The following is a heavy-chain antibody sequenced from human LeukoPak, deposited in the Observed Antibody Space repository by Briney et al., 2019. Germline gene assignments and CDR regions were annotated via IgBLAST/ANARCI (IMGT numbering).Heavy chain of an antibody. CDR1: GYSFTTYD. Sequence: AAVKVSCKASGYSFTTYDTNWVRQAPGQGLEWMGWMRPKKSDTGYARKFQDRVTLTWNISTDTAYMELNRLTGEDTAVYFCAGGPPEDTSSGYWGQGTLVTVSS. J-gene: IGHJ4*02. D-gene: IGHD3-22*01. CDR3: AGGPPEDTSSGY. CDR2: MRPKKSDT. V-gene: IGHV1-8*01.